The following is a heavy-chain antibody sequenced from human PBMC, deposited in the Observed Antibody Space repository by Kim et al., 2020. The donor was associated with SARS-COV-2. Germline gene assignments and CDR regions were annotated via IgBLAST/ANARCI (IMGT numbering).Heavy chain of an antibody. CDR3: AKEKGSSGSAGWFDP. J-gene: IGHJ5*02. CDR2: ISNDGAVK. D-gene: IGHD3-22*01. V-gene: IGHV3-30-3*01. Sequence: GGSLRLSCLASGFTLSNAHMHWLRQAPGKGLEWLALISNDGAVKTYADSVKGRFTISRDNSRDTTHLQINSLSYEDTAVYYCAKEKGSSGSAGWFDPWGQGTLVT. CDR1: GFTLSNAH.